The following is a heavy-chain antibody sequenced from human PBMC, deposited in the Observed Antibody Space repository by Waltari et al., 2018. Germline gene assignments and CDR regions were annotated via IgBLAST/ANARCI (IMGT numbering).Heavy chain of an antibody. CDR1: GYNFNNYA. CDR3: ARGYAHCNDGGCFSNGLDP. CDR2: CIPMFGKE. D-gene: IGHD2-15*01. V-gene: IGHV1-69*13. J-gene: IGHJ5*02. Sequence: QVHLVQSGAEVKKPGSSVTFSCTASGYNFNNYAITWVRQAPGQGLEWMGGCIPMFGKEKDAQKFQGRLTIAADESTSTAYMELRSLTSEDTATYYCARGYAHCNDGGCFSNGLDPWGQGTLVTVSS.